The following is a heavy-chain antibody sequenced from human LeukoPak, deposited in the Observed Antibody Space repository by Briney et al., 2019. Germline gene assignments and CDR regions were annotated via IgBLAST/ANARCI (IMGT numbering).Heavy chain of an antibody. V-gene: IGHV3-21*01. Sequence: PGGSLRLSCAASGFTFNTFNMNWVRQAPGKGLEWVSSITSGGDYIYYADSVKGRFTTSRDNAKNSLSLQLNSLRVEDTAVFYCARGHYDVLAASYKWTPDYWGQGTLVTVSS. CDR2: ITSGGDYI. CDR3: ARGHYDVLAASYKWTPDY. J-gene: IGHJ4*02. D-gene: IGHD3-9*01. CDR1: GFTFNTFN.